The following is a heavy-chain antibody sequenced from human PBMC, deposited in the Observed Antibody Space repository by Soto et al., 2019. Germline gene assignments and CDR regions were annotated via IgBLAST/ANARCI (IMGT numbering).Heavy chain of an antibody. J-gene: IGHJ4*02. D-gene: IGHD3-10*01. V-gene: IGHV4-59*01. CDR3: ARDGSGSYSSPFDY. Sequence: QVQLQESGPGLVKPSETLSLTCTVSGGSISSYYWSWIRQPPGKGLEWIGYIYYSGSTNYNPSLTSRVTISVDTSKNQFSLKLSSVTAADTAVYYCARDGSGSYSSPFDYWGQGTLVTVSS. CDR1: GGSISSYY. CDR2: IYYSGST.